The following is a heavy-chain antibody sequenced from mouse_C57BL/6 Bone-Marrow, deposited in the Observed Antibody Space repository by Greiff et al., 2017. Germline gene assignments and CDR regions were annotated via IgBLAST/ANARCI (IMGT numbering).Heavy chain of an antibody. CDR3: TFYSKWTWFAY. J-gene: IGHJ3*01. V-gene: IGHV14-4*01. CDR2: IDPENGDT. Sequence: VQLQQSGAELVRPGASVKLSCTASGFNIKDDYMHWVKQRPEQGLEWIGWIDPENGDTEYASKFQGKATITADTSSNTAYLQLSSLTSDDTAVYYCTFYSKWTWFAYWGQGTLVTVSA. CDR1: GFNIKDDY. D-gene: IGHD2-5*01.